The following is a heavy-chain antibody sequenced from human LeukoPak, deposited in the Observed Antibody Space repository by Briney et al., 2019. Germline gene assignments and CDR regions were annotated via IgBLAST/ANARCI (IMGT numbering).Heavy chain of an antibody. Sequence: GGSLRLSCASSGFIFSFYGMHWVRQAPGKGLEWVAFIQYDGSNKYYTDSVKGRFTISRDNSKNTLYVQMNSLRAEDTAVYYCARESPPQYSYDSSSYLGPMDAFDIWGQGIMVTVSS. CDR1: GFIFSFYG. CDR3: ARESPPQYSYDSSSYLGPMDAFDI. J-gene: IGHJ3*02. CDR2: IQYDGSNK. V-gene: IGHV3-30*02. D-gene: IGHD3-22*01.